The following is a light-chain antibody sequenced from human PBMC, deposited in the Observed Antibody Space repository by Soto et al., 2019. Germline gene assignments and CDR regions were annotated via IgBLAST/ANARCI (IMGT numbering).Light chain of an antibody. J-gene: IGLJ1*01. CDR2: DVN. V-gene: IGLV2-14*01. Sequence: QSALTQPASVSGSPGQSITISCTGTSSDVGGYNYVSWYQQHPGKAPKLMIYDVNNRPSGVSDRFSGSKSGNTASLTISGLQAEDEADYYCSSYTSSLYVFETGTQLTVL. CDR1: SSDVGGYNY. CDR3: SSYTSSLYV.